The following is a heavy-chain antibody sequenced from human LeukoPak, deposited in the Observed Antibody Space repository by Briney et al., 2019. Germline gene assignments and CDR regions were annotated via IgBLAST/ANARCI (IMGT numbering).Heavy chain of an antibody. CDR2: MNSNSGNT. V-gene: IGHV1-8*01. CDR3: ARGRTGTMVLGVIILRWFDP. CDR1: GYTFTSYD. Sequence: ASVKVSCKASGYTFTSYDINWVRQATGQGLEWMGWMNSNSGNTGYAQKFQGRVTMTRNTSISTAYMELSSLRSEDTAVYYCARGRTGTMVLGVIILRWFDPWGQGTLVTVSS. D-gene: IGHD3-10*01. J-gene: IGHJ5*02.